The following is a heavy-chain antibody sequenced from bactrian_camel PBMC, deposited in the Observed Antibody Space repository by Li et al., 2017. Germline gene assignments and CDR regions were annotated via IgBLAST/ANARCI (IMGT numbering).Heavy chain of an antibody. CDR1: SYTYGWMC. J-gene: IGHJ4*01. D-gene: IGHD1*01. CDR2: LPPSGGSP. CDR3: AAEGLWHYSGRCEQYRY. V-gene: IGHV3S31*01. Sequence: QLVESGGGSVQAGGSLRLSCVASSYTYGWMCMGWFRQAPGKEREGVATLPPSGGSPYYADSVKGRFTISQDIAKNTLYLQTDSLKPEDSAMYYCAAEGLWHYSGRCEQYRYWGQGTQVTVS.